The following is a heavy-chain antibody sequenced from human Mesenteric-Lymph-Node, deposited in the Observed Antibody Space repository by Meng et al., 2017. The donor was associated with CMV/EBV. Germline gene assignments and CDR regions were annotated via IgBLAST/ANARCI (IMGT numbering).Heavy chain of an antibody. D-gene: IGHD3-3*01. V-gene: IGHV1-2*02. Sequence: ASVKVSCKASGYSFSGYFLHWVRQAPGQGLEWMGWVNPNSGGTNYAPKFQGGVTMTRNTSISTAYMELSSLRSEDTAVYYCARREPPYYDFWSGYYATYYYYGMDVWGQGTTVTVSS. CDR1: GYSFSGYF. CDR2: VNPNSGGT. J-gene: IGHJ6*02. CDR3: ARREPPYYDFWSGYYATYYYYGMDV.